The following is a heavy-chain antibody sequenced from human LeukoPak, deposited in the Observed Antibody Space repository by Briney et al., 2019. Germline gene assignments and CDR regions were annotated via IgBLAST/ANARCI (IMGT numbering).Heavy chain of an antibody. J-gene: IGHJ4*02. D-gene: IGHD5-18*01. CDR3: AKGLDTATVILTGVDY. Sequence: GASVKVSCKAFGYTFTSYYMHWVRQAPGQGLEWMGIINPSGGSTSFAQKFQGRVTMTRDTSASTVYMVLNSLTSEDTAVYYCAKGLDTATVILTGVDYWGQGTLVTVSS. CDR1: GYTFTSYY. V-gene: IGHV1-46*01. CDR2: INPSGGST.